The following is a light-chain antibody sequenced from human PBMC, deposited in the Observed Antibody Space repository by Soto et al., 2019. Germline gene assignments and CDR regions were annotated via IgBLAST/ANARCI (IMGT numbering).Light chain of an antibody. CDR1: SSNIGAGYD. Sequence: QSVLTQTPSVSGAPGQKITMSCTGSSSNIGAGYDVHWYQQLPGAAPRLLIYADNNRPSGVPDRFSASNSGTSASLAITGLQGEDEAVYHCQSYDTSLSGVIFGAGTKVTVL. CDR2: ADN. J-gene: IGLJ2*01. V-gene: IGLV1-40*01. CDR3: QSYDTSLSGVI.